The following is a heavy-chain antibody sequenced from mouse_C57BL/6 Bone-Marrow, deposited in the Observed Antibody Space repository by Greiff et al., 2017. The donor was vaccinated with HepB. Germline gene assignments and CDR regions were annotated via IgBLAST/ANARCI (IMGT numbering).Heavy chain of an antibody. V-gene: IGHV3-6*01. CDR1: GYSITSGYY. Sequence: EVKLMESGPGLVKPSQSLSLTCSVTGYSITSGYYWNWIRQFPGNKLEWMGYISYDGSNNYNPSLKNRNSITRDTSKNQFFLKLNSVTTEDTATYYFAITTVVATDYWGQGTSVTVSS. D-gene: IGHD1-1*01. J-gene: IGHJ4*01. CDR3: AITTVVATDY. CDR2: ISYDGSN.